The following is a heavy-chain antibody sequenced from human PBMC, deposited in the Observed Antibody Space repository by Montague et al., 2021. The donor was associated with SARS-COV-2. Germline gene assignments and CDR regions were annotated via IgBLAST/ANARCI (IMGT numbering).Heavy chain of an antibody. CDR3: AKNTISALDYYYYGMSV. Sequence: SETLSLTCTVSDSFFSSGNSNWNWIRQPPGKGLEWIGYIYYSGSANYNPSLKSRVSISMDTSKNQFSLRLISVTAADTAVYYCAKNTISALDYYYYGMSVWGQGATVTVSS. V-gene: IGHV4-61*01. J-gene: IGHJ6*02. CDR1: DSFFSSGNSN. CDR2: IYYSGSA. D-gene: IGHD3-10*01.